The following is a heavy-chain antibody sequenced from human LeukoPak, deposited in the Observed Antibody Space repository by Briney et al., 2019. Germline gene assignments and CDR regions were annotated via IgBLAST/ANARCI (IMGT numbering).Heavy chain of an antibody. CDR1: GGSISSHY. J-gene: IGHJ4*02. Sequence: SETLSLTCTVSGGSISSHYWSWIRQPPGKGLEWIGHLYYSGSTNYNPSLKSRVTISVDMSKKQFSLRLTSVNAADTAVYYCARGPIGYDYVWGCWFDYWGQGTLVTVSS. D-gene: IGHD3-16*01. CDR3: ARGPIGYDYVWGCWFDY. V-gene: IGHV4-59*11. CDR2: LYYSGST.